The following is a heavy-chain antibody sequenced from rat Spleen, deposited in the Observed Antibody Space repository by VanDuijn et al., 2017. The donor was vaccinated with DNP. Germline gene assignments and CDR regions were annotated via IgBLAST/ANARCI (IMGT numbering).Heavy chain of an antibody. D-gene: IGHD1-11*01. CDR3: TTFEGTNA. Sequence: EVQLVESGGGLVQSGRSLKVSCAASGFTFSDYNMAWVRQAPKKGLEWVATITYDSSRTYYRDSVKGRFTISRDKAKSTLYLQMDSLRSEDTATYYCTTFEGTNAWGQGTSVTVSS. CDR1: GFTFSDYN. CDR2: ITYDSSRT. V-gene: IGHV5S10*01. J-gene: IGHJ4*01.